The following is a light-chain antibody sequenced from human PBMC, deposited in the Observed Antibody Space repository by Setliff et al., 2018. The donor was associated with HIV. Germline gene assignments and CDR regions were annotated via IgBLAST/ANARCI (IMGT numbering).Light chain of an antibody. V-gene: IGLV2-11*01. CDR3: CSYAGSYTYVV. Sequence: QSALAQPRSVSGSPGQSVTISCTGTGSDVGRYKYVSWYQQHPGKAPTLMIYDVTKRPSGVPDRFSGSKSGNTASLTISGLQAEDEADYYCCSYAGSYTYVVFGGGTKVTVL. CDR2: DVT. CDR1: GSDVGRYKY. J-gene: IGLJ2*01.